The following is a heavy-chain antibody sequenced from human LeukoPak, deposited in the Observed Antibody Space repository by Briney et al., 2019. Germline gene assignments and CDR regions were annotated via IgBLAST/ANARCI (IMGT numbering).Heavy chain of an antibody. CDR1: GFTFSSYA. J-gene: IGHJ3*02. CDR3: AKRGEDMRAYDI. D-gene: IGHD3-16*01. Sequence: GGSLRLSCAASGFTFSSYAMSWVRQAPGKGLEWVSAISGSGGSTYYADSVKGRFTISRDNSKNTLYLQMSSLRVEDTALYYCAKRGEDMRAYDIWGQGTMVTVSS. V-gene: IGHV3-23*01. CDR2: ISGSGGST.